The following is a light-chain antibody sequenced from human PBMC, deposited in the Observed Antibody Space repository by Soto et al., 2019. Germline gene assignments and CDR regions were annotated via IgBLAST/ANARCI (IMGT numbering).Light chain of an antibody. CDR3: QQYNDFQYS. CDR2: KAT. J-gene: IGKJ2*01. V-gene: IGKV1-5*03. Sequence: DIQMTQSPSTLSASVGDGVTITCRASQNTGSWLAWYQQKPGEAPKLLISKATNLQSGVPSRFSGSGSGTDFSLTISSLQPVDSATYFCQQYNDFQYSFGPGTKLDI. CDR1: QNTGSW.